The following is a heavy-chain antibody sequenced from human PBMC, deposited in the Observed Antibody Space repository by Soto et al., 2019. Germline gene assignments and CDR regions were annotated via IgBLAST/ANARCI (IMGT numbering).Heavy chain of an antibody. J-gene: IGHJ4*02. CDR1: GFTFSSCA. V-gene: IGHV3-23*01. CDR2: ISGSGLNT. Sequence: GGSLRLSCAASGFTFSSCAMSWVRQAPGKGLEWVSAISGSGLNTYYAESVKGRFTISRDNSKNTLYLQLNSLRAEDTAIYYCAKAFPPYYGSGSSYYFTFWGQGTLVTVSS. D-gene: IGHD3-10*01. CDR3: AKAFPPYYGSGSSYYFTF.